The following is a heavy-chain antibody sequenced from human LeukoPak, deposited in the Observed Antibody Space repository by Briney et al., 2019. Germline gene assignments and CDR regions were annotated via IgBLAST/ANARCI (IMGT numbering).Heavy chain of an antibody. V-gene: IGHV4-59*01. Sequence: SETLSLTCTVSGASISSDYWSWIRQSSGKGLEWIGFIYYTGGTDYNPSLKSRVTISRDTSKNQFSLNLSSVTAADTAVYYCAKGLYNYGNYFDPWGQGALVTVSA. CDR2: IYYTGGT. D-gene: IGHD5-18*01. CDR3: AKGLYNYGNYFDP. CDR1: GASISSDY. J-gene: IGHJ5*02.